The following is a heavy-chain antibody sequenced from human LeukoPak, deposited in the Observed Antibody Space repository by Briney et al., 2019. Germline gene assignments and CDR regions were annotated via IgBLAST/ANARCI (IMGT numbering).Heavy chain of an antibody. Sequence: ASVKVSCKASGYTFTSYAMNWVRQAPGQGLEWMGWMNPNIGDRGYAQKFQGRVTITRNTSISTAYMELSSLRSEDTAVYYCARARGVVGDYYYLDVWGRGTTVTVSS. V-gene: IGHV1-8*03. J-gene: IGHJ6*03. CDR1: GYTFTSYA. CDR3: ARARGVVGDYYYLDV. D-gene: IGHD3-3*01. CDR2: MNPNIGDR.